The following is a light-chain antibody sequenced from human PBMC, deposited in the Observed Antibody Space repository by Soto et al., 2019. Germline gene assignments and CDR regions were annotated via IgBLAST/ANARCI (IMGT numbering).Light chain of an antibody. CDR1: SGDVGAYNY. V-gene: IGLV2-14*01. CDR2: DVS. J-gene: IGLJ1*01. CDR3: SSYTGSSSLFV. Sequence: QSVLTQPASVSGSPGQSITISCTGTSGDVGAYNYVSWYQQHPGKAPRLMIYDVSNRPSGVSNRFSGSKSGNTASLTISGLQAEDEADYYCSSYTGSSSLFVFGTGTKATVL.